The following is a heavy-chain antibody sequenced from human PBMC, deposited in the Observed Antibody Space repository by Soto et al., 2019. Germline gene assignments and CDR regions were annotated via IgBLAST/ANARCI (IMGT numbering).Heavy chain of an antibody. V-gene: IGHV3-48*03. CDR1: GFSFNSYE. D-gene: IGHD1-26*01. Sequence: PGGSLRLSCAASGFSFNSYEMNWVRQSPGKGLEFISYTDTRATTITYAESVKGRFAISRDNAKSSLFLQMNSLRAEDTAVYYCARGVGLSGKYYALDIWGQGTMVTVSS. J-gene: IGHJ3*02. CDR3: ARGVGLSGKYYALDI. CDR2: TDTRATTI.